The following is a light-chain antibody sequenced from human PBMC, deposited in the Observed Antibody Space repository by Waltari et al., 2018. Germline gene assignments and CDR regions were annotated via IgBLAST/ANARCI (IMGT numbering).Light chain of an antibody. Sequence: QSALTQPASVSGSPGQSITISCTGTSSDVGGSNYVSWYQQHPGKVPKLRIYDVSNRPSGVSNRVSGSKSGNTASLTISGLQAEDEADYYCSSYTSSSTRVFGGGTKLTVL. CDR2: DVS. J-gene: IGLJ3*02. V-gene: IGLV2-14*03. CDR3: SSYTSSSTRV. CDR1: SSDVGGSNY.